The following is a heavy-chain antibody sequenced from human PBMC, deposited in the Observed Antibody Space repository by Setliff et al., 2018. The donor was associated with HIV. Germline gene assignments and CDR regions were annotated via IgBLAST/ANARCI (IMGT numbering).Heavy chain of an antibody. Sequence: PSETLSLTCTVSGGPISSYYWTWIRQPPGKGLGWVGFVYYNGGTSYNPSLKSRATVSIDTSKNQFSLKLSSMTAADTAVYYCAARGSYHFDYWGQGILVTVS. V-gene: IGHV4-59*08. CDR1: GGPISSYY. CDR2: VYYNGGT. CDR3: AARGSYHFDY. J-gene: IGHJ4*02. D-gene: IGHD1-26*01.